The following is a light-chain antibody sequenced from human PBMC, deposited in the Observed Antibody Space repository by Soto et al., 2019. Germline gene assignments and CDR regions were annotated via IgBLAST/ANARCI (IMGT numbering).Light chain of an antibody. V-gene: IGKV3-11*01. CDR3: QQRSNWPYT. Sequence: EIVLTQSPATLSLSPGERATLSCRASQSVSSYLAWYQQKPGQAPRLLIYDASNRSTGIPGRFSGSGSETDFTLTISSLEPEDFSVYYCQQRSNWPYTFGQGTKLEIK. CDR1: QSVSSY. CDR2: DAS. J-gene: IGKJ2*01.